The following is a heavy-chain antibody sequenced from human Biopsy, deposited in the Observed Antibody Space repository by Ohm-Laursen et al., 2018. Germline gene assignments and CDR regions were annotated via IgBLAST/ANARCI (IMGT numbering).Heavy chain of an antibody. Sequence: TLSLTCTVSEDSVSSFYWSWVRQPPGRGLEWIGYIYYSGRTNYNPSLKSRVTMSVDTSKNQFSLNLSSVTAADTAVYYCARLTGDYIWGNWRINHDPFDIWDQGTSVTVSS. CDR1: EDSVSSFY. V-gene: IGHV4-59*02. J-gene: IGHJ3*02. D-gene: IGHD3-16*01. CDR3: ARLTGDYIWGNWRINHDPFDI. CDR2: IYYSGRT.